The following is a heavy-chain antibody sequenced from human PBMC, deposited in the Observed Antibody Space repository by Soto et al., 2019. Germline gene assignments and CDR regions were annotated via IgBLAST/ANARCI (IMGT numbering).Heavy chain of an antibody. D-gene: IGHD3-9*01. Sequence: PSETLSLTCTVSGGSISGGNYYWSWIRQHPGKGLEWIGYIYYSGSTYYNPSLKSRITISVDTSKNQFSLKLSSVTAADTAVYYWASVSYFNAFDDWGQGTQVTVTS. CDR1: GGSISGGNYY. V-gene: IGHV4-30-4*08. J-gene: IGHJ4*01. CDR2: IYYSGST. CDR3: ASVSYFNAFDD.